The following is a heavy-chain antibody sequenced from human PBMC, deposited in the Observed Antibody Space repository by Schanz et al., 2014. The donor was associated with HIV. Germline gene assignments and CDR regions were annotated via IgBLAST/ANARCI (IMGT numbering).Heavy chain of an antibody. Sequence: QVQLVQSGAAVKKPGASVKVSCKASGDTFTGDFMHWVRQAPGQGLEWMGWINPTNGKTFYTQKFRGRVTMTRDTSVNTASMEVSRLMSDDTAVYYCARNQYQMLPFDFWGQGTLVTVSS. D-gene: IGHD2-15*01. CDR2: INPTNGKT. CDR3: ARNQYQMLPFDF. V-gene: IGHV1-2*02. J-gene: IGHJ4*02. CDR1: GDTFTGDF.